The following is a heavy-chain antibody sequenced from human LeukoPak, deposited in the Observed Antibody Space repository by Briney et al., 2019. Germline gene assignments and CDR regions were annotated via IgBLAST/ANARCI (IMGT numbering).Heavy chain of an antibody. J-gene: IGHJ5*02. CDR3: ARQFSRESPFDP. CDR2: IYYSGST. CDR1: GGSFSGYY. V-gene: IGHV4-59*08. Sequence: ASETLSLTCAVYGGSFSGYYWSWLRQPPGKGLEWIGYIYYSGSTNYNPSLKSRVTISVDSSKNQFSLKLSSVTAADTAVYYCARQFSRESPFDPWGQGTLVTVSS.